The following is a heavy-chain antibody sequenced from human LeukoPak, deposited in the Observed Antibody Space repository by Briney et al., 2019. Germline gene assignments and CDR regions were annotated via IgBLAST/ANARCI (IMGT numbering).Heavy chain of an antibody. Sequence: TGGSLRLSCAASGFTFSSSWMSWVRQAPGKGLEWVANIKPDGSEKYYVDSVKGRFTISRDNAKNSLFLQMNSLRAEDTAVYYCATVEMVTFNYWGQGTLVTVSS. CDR1: GFTFSSSW. CDR3: ATVEMVTFNY. CDR2: IKPDGSEK. D-gene: IGHD5-24*01. J-gene: IGHJ4*02. V-gene: IGHV3-7*01.